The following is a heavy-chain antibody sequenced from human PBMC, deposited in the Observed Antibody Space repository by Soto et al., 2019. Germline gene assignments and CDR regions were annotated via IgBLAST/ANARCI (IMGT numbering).Heavy chain of an antibody. CDR2: ISAYNGDT. Sequence: ASVKVSCKAPGYTFTSYGISWVRQAPGQGLEWMGWISAYNGDTNYAQKLQGRVTMTTDKSTNVAYMELRSLRSDDTAVYYCARDRGYCANGVCYRFDYWGQGTLVTVSS. J-gene: IGHJ4*02. CDR3: ARDRGYCANGVCYRFDY. D-gene: IGHD2-8*01. V-gene: IGHV1-18*01. CDR1: GYTFTSYG.